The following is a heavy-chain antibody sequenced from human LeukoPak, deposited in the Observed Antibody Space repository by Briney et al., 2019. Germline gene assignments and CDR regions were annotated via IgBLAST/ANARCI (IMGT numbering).Heavy chain of an antibody. J-gene: IGHJ3*02. CDR3: ARGRGYSYDYDAFDI. V-gene: IGHV1-2*02. CDR1: GYTFTGYY. Sequence: ASVKVSCKASGYTFTGYYMHWVRQAPGQGLEWMGWINPNSGGTNYAQKFQGRVTMTRNTSISTAYMELSSLRSEDTAVYYCARGRGYSYDYDAFDIWGQGTMVTVSS. CDR2: INPNSGGT. D-gene: IGHD5-18*01.